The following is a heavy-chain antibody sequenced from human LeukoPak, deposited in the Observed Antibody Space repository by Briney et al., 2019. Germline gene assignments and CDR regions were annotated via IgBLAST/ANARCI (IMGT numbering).Heavy chain of an antibody. CDR2: IYYSGST. CDR3: ARGPDDAFDI. V-gene: IGHV4-4*07. CDR1: GDSISIYY. J-gene: IGHJ3*02. Sequence: SETLSLTCTVSGDSISIYYWSWIRQPAGKGLEWIGSIYYSGSTYYNPSLKSRVTMSVDTSKNQFSLKLSSVTAADTAVYYCARGPDDAFDIWGQGTMVTVSS.